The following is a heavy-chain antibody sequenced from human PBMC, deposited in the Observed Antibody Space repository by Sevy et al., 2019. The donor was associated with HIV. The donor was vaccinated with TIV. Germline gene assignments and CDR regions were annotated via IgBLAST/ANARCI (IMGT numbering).Heavy chain of an antibody. V-gene: IGHV4-38-2*02. Sequence: SETLSLTCTVSGYSISSGYYWGWIRQPPGKGMEWIGNIYHSGSTYYNPSLKSRVTISVDTSKNQFSLKLSSVTAADTAVYYCARDEDLARGTAFDYCGQGTLVTASS. CDR2: IYHSGST. CDR3: ARDEDLARGTAFDY. D-gene: IGHD2-15*01. CDR1: GYSISSGYY. J-gene: IGHJ4*02.